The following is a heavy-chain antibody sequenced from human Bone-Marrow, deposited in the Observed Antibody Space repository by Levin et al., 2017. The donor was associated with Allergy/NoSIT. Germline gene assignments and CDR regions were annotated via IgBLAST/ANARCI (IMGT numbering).Heavy chain of an antibody. CDR3: ASPLPPEYYYGMDV. J-gene: IGHJ6*02. V-gene: IGHV3-11*01. D-gene: IGHD1-26*01. Sequence: GGSLRLSCAASGFTFSDYYMSWIRQAPGKGLEWLSYISRSGKTIYYADSVKGRFTISRDNAKNSLYLQMNSLRVEDTAVYYCASPLPPEYYYGMDVWGQGTTVTVSS. CDR2: ISRSGKTI. CDR1: GFTFSDYY.